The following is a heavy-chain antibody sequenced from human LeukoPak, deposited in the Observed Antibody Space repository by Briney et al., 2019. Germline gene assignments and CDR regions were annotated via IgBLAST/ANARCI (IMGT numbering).Heavy chain of an antibody. CDR2: MNPNSGNT. J-gene: IGHJ4*02. V-gene: IGHV1-8*03. CDR1: GYTFTSYD. CDR3: ARGGPFTAMVTKDLDY. Sequence: VASVKVSCKASGYTFTSYDINWVRQATGQGLEWMGWMNPNSGNTGYAQKFQGRVTITRNTSISTAYMELSSLRSEDTAVYYWARGGPFTAMVTKDLDYWGQGTLVTVSS. D-gene: IGHD5-18*01.